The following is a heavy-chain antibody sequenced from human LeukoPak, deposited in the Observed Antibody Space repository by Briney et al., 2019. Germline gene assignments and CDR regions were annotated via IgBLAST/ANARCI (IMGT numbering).Heavy chain of an antibody. CDR1: GFTFSSHW. CDR2: ISSSGSTI. D-gene: IGHD1-7*01. Sequence: GGSLRLSCAASGFTFSSHWMSWVRQAPGKGLEWVSYISSSGSTIYYADSVKGRFTISRDNAKNSLYLQMNSLRAEDTAVYYCARVGAYNWNYICDCWGQGTLVTVSS. CDR3: ARVGAYNWNYICDC. V-gene: IGHV3-48*04. J-gene: IGHJ4*02.